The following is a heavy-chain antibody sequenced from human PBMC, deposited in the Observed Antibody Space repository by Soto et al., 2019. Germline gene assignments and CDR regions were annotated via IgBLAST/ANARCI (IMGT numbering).Heavy chain of an antibody. D-gene: IGHD5-18*01. CDR1: GYTFTNFG. J-gene: IGHJ4*02. Sequence: ASVKVSCKASGYTFTNFGISWVRQAPGQGLEWMGRIIPILGIANYAQKFQGRVTITADKSTSTAYMELSSLRSEDTAVYYCARDNSLVDTAMVMYWGQGTLVTVSS. V-gene: IGHV1-69*04. CDR2: IIPILGIA. CDR3: ARDNSLVDTAMVMY.